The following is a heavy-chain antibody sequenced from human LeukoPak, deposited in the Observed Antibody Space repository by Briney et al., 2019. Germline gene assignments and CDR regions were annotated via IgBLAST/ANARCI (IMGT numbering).Heavy chain of an antibody. D-gene: IGHD3-3*01. V-gene: IGHV3-53*01. CDR3: ARDRDITIFGVVTHYYMDV. J-gene: IGHJ6*03. CDR2: IYSGGST. Sequence: GGSLRLSCAASGFTVSSNYMSWVRQAPGKGLEWVSVIYSGGSTYYADSVKGRFTISRDNSKNTLYLQMNSLRADDTAVYYCARDRDITIFGVVTHYYMDVWGKGTTVTVSS. CDR1: GFTVSSNY.